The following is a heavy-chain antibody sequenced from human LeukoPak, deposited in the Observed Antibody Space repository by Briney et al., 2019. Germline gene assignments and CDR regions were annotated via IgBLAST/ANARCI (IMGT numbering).Heavy chain of an antibody. CDR1: GGSISSSSYY. D-gene: IGHD2-2*01. CDR2: IYYSGST. CDR3: ARGFSGVVPAATKYYFDY. Sequence: SETLSLTCTVSGGSISSSSYYWGWIRQPPGKGLEWIGSIYYSGSTNYNPSLKSRVTISVDTSKNQFSLKLSSVTAADTAVYYCARGFSGVVPAATKYYFDYWGQGTLVTVSS. V-gene: IGHV4-39*07. J-gene: IGHJ4*02.